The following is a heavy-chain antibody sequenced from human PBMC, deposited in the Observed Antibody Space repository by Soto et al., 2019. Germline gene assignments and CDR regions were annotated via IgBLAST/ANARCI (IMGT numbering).Heavy chain of an antibody. J-gene: IGHJ6*02. CDR1: GFTFSDYY. Sequence: PGGSLRLSCAASGFTFSDYYMSWIRQAPGKGLEWVSYISSSSSYTNYADSVKGRFTISRDNAKNSLYLQMNSLRAEDTAVYYCARDYYYGGNSPYPYYYGMEVWGQGTTVTLSS. V-gene: IGHV3-11*06. CDR2: ISSSSSYT. CDR3: ARDYYYGGNSPYPYYYGMEV. D-gene: IGHD3-16*01.